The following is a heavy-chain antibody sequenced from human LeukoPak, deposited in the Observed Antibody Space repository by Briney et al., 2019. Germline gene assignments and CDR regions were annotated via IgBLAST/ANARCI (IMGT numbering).Heavy chain of an antibody. CDR1: GGSFSGYY. J-gene: IGHJ4*02. Sequence: SETLSLTCAVYGGSFSGYYWSWIRQPPGKGLEWIGEINHSGSTNYNPSLKSRVTISVDTSKNQFSLKLSSVTAADTAVYYCARSLMITFGGVITEFDYWGQGTLVTVSS. D-gene: IGHD3-16*02. CDR3: ARSLMITFGGVITEFDY. CDR2: INHSGST. V-gene: IGHV4-34*01.